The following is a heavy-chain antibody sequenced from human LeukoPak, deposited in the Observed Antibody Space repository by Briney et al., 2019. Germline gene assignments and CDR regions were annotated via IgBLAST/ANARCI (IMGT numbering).Heavy chain of an antibody. CDR2: ISRSSSSA. Sequence: GGSLRLSCAASGFTFTTFSMIWVRQAPGKGLEWVSYISRSSSSAYYADSVKGRFTISRDNAKNSVYLQMNSLRAEDTAVYYCTRGSQWELLGSCDYWGQGTLVSVSS. CDR3: TRGSQWELLGSCDY. J-gene: IGHJ4*02. D-gene: IGHD1-26*01. V-gene: IGHV3-48*04. CDR1: GFTFTTFS.